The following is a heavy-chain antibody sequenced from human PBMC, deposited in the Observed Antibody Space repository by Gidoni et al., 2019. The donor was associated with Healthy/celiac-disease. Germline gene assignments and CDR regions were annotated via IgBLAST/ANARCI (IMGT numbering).Heavy chain of an antibody. Sequence: QVQLVQSGAEVKKPGSSVKVSCKASGGTFSSYAISWVRQAPGQGLEWMGGIIPIFGTANYAQKFQGRVTITADESTSTAYMELSSLRSEDTAVYYCARQARLNIVVVPAAIDYYYYYGMDVWGQGTTVTVSS. J-gene: IGHJ6*02. D-gene: IGHD2-2*02. CDR2: IIPIFGTA. CDR1: GGTFSSYA. V-gene: IGHV1-69*01. CDR3: ARQARLNIVVVPAAIDYYYYYGMDV.